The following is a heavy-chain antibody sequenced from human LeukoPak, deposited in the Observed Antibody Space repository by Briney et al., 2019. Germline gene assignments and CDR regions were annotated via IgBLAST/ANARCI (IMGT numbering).Heavy chain of an antibody. CDR1: GGSISSGSYY. Sequence: SETLSLTCTVSGGSISSGSYYWSWIRQPAGKGLEWIGRIYTSGSTNYNPSLKSRVTISVDTSKNQFSLKLSSVAAADTAVYYCARPAYYDFWSGYGPRYYYMDVWGKGTTVTVSS. D-gene: IGHD3-3*01. CDR3: ARPAYYDFWSGYGPRYYYMDV. V-gene: IGHV4-61*02. CDR2: IYTSGST. J-gene: IGHJ6*03.